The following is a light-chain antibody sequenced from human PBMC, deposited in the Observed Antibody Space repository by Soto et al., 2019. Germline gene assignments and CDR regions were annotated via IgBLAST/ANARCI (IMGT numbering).Light chain of an antibody. V-gene: IGKV2-28*01. CDR2: LGS. Sequence: DIVMTQSPLSLPVTPGEPASISCRSSQSLLQTNGYNYLDWYLQKPGQSPQLLIYLGSNRASGVPDRCSGSGSGSEFTLKISRVEAEDVGIYYCMQALQTPWAFGQGTKVEIK. CDR1: QSLLQTNGYNY. J-gene: IGKJ1*01. CDR3: MQALQTPWA.